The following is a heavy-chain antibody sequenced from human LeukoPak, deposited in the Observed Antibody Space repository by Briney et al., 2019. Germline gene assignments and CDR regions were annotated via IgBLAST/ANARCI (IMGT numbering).Heavy chain of an antibody. Sequence: KPGGSLRLSCAASGFTFSSYSMNWVRQAPGKGLEWVSSISSSSSYIYYADSVKGRFTISRDNAKNSLYLQMNSLRAEDTAVYYCARGGFGAVAGDWFDPWGQGTLVTVSS. CDR1: GFTFSSYS. CDR3: ARGGFGAVAGDWFDP. CDR2: ISSSSSYI. V-gene: IGHV3-21*01. D-gene: IGHD6-19*01. J-gene: IGHJ5*02.